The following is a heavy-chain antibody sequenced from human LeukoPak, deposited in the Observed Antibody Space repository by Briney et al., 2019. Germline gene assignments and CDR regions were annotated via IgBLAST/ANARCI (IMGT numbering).Heavy chain of an antibody. CDR1: GYTFTSHY. CDR3: ARILGYCTNGVCSDNWFDP. Sequence: GASVKVSCKASGYTFTSHYMHWVRQAPGQGLEWMGIINPSGGSTSYAQKFQGRVTMTRDTSTSTVYMELSSLRSEDTAVYYCARILGYCTNGVCSDNWFDPWGQGTLVTVSS. D-gene: IGHD2-8*01. J-gene: IGHJ5*02. V-gene: IGHV1-46*01. CDR2: INPSGGST.